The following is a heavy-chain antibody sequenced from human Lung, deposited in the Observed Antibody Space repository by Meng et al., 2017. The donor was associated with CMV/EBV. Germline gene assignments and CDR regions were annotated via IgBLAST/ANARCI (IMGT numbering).Heavy chain of an antibody. Sequence: GQLLGSGPTPVKPAGTLALPRAVSGDPNTNPNWWAWVRQPPRKGLGVFGEIPHRGSSRYNPSPKGRVSIAINQSKNQFSLKLTSVTAADTAVYHCLRRSGGSVWGQGTLVTVSS. D-gene: IGHD3-10*01. V-gene: IGHV4-4*02. J-gene: IGHJ1*01. CDR2: IPHRGSS. CDR1: GDPNTNPNW. CDR3: LRRSGGSV.